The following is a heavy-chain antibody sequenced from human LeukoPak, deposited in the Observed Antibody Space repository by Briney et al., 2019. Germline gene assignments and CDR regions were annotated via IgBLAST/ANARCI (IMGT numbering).Heavy chain of an antibody. CDR1: GYTFTSYY. Sequence: ASVKVSCKASGYTFTSYYMHWVRQAPGQGLEWMGIINPSGGSTSYAQKFQGRVTMTRDTSTSTVYMELSSLRSEDTAVYYCARLGWVATSDCYGMDVWGQGTTVTVSS. D-gene: IGHD5-24*01. V-gene: IGHV1-46*01. CDR3: ARLGWVATSDCYGMDV. CDR2: INPSGGST. J-gene: IGHJ6*02.